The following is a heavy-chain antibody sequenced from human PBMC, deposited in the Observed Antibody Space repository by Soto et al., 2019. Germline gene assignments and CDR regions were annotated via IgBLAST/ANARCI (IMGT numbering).Heavy chain of an antibody. Sequence: QVQLQESGPGLVKPSETLSLTCTVSGVSISNYYWSWIRQPPGKGLEWLGYILYTGNTNYNPSLKSRVTISVDTSKNQVSLELTSVTTAAPAVYFCARAAYGSGNYYAPHYYYAMDVWGQGTTVTVSS. D-gene: IGHD3-10*01. CDR2: ILYTGNT. J-gene: IGHJ6*02. CDR1: GVSISNYY. V-gene: IGHV4-59*01. CDR3: ARAAYGSGNYYAPHYYYAMDV.